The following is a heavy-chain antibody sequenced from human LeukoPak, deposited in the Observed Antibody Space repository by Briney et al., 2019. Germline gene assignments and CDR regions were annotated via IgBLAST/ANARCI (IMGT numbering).Heavy chain of an antibody. J-gene: IGHJ4*02. V-gene: IGHV3-23*01. D-gene: IGHD3-22*01. CDR1: GFTFSSYA. CDR2: ISGSGGST. Sequence: GGSLRLSCAASGFTFSSYAMSWVRQAPGKGLEWVSAISGSGGSTYYADSVKGRFTISRDNSKNTLYLQMNSLRAEDTAVYYCAKASGSGYYPIPIHWGQGTLVTVSS. CDR3: AKASGSGYYPIPIH.